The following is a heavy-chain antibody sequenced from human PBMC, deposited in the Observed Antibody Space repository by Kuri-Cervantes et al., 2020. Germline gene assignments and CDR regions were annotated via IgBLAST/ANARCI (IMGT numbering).Heavy chain of an antibody. D-gene: IGHD1-26*01. J-gene: IGHJ4*02. Sequence: GGSLRLSCAASGFTLSNHAMNWVRQAAGKGLEWVALISFDGSNKYYADSVKGRFTISRDNSKNTLYLQMNSLRAEDTAVYYCARDRGGRWELPAYWGQGTLVTVSS. V-gene: IGHV3-30-3*01. CDR1: GFTLSNHA. CDR2: ISFDGSNK. CDR3: ARDRGGRWELPAY.